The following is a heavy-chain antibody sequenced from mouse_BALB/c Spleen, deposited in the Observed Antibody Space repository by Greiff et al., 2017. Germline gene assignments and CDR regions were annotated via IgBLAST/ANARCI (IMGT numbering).Heavy chain of an antibody. J-gene: IGHJ4*01. CDR1: GFTFSDYY. CDR3: ARELDRYSYAMDY. CDR2: ISDGGSYT. D-gene: IGHD2-14*01. V-gene: IGHV5-4*02. Sequence: EVQLRESGGGLVKPGGSLKLSCAASGFTFSDYYMYWVRQTPEKRLEWVATISDGGSYTYYPDSVKGRFTISRDNAKNNLYLQMSSLKSEDTAMYYCARELDRYSYAMDYWGQGTSVTVSS.